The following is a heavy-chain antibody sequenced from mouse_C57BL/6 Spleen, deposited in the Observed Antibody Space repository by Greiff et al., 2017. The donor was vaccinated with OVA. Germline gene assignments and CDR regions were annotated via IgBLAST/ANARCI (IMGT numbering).Heavy chain of an antibody. J-gene: IGHJ2*01. CDR2: IYPRSGNT. CDR3: ASYYYGSSRDY. V-gene: IGHV1-81*01. Sequence: QVQLQQSGAELARPGASVKLSCTASGYTFTRYGISWVKQRTGQGLEWIGEIYPRSGNTYYNEKFKGKATLTADKSSSTAYMELRSLTAEDSAVYFCASYYYGSSRDYWGQGTTLTVSS. D-gene: IGHD1-1*01. CDR1: GYTFTRYG.